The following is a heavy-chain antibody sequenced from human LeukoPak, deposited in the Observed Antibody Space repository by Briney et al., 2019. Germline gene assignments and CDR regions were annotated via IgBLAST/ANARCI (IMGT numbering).Heavy chain of an antibody. CDR3: ARDRHPPPGSWFDY. Sequence: ASVKVSCKASGYTFTSYGISWVRQAPGQGLEWMGWISAYNGNTNYAQKLQGRVTMTTDTFTSTAYMELRSLRSDDTAVYYCARDRHPPPGSWFDYWGQGTLVTVSS. J-gene: IGHJ4*02. CDR1: GYTFTSYG. CDR2: ISAYNGNT. D-gene: IGHD6-13*01. V-gene: IGHV1-18*01.